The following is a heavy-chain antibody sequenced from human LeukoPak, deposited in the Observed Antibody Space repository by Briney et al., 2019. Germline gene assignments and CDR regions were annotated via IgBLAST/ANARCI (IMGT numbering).Heavy chain of an antibody. CDR3: ARVSGSYYYYYYMDV. D-gene: IGHD3-3*01. J-gene: IGHJ6*03. CDR2: ISSSGSTI. Sequence: GGSLRLSCAASGFTFSSYEMNWVRQAPGKGMEWVSYISSSGSTIYYADSVKGRFTISRDNAKNSLYLQMNSLRAEDTAVYYCARVSGSYYYYYYMDVWGKGTTVTVSS. V-gene: IGHV3-48*03. CDR1: GFTFSSYE.